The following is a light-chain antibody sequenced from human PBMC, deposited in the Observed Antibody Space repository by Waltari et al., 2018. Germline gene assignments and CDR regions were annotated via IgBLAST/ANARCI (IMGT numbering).Light chain of an antibody. V-gene: IGKV1-5*03. CDR3: QQFDSYPVT. J-gene: IGKJ2*01. CDR1: QSISTS. CDR2: KAS. Sequence: DIQMTQSPSTLSASVGDRVTITCRASQSISTSLAWYQQRPGKAPKLLIYKASTLENEVPSSFSGSGSWTEFTLTISSLQPDDFASYYCQQFDSYPVTFGQGTKVEIK.